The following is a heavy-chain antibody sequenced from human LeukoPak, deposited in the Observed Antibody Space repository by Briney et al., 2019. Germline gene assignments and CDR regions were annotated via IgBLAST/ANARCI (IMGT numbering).Heavy chain of an antibody. CDR1: GFTFSNYD. D-gene: IGHD3-9*01. CDR2: ISSSGGGT. V-gene: IGHV3-23*01. Sequence: GGSLRLSCAASGFTFSNYDMSWVRQAPGKGLEWVSAISSSGGGTYYADSVKGRFTISRDNSKNTLYLQMNSLRAEDTAVYYCAKHLPPSNDILTGYYPEYFQHWGQGTLVTVSS. CDR3: AKHLPPSNDILTGYYPEYFQH. J-gene: IGHJ1*01.